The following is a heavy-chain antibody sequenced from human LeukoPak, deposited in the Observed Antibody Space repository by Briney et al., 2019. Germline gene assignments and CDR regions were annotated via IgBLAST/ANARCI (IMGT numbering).Heavy chain of an antibody. CDR2: IVPRLGTA. D-gene: IGHD3-10*01. V-gene: IGHV1-69*06. CDR3: AGGYGSGVMSPYGLDD. Sequence: ALVKVSCKASGVTFSDYPTSWVRQAPGQGPEWMGGIVPRLGTADYAQQSQGRVTITADMSTTTAYMELSSLRSDDTAIYYCAGGYGSGVMSPYGLDDWGTGTTVIVSS. J-gene: IGHJ6*04. CDR1: GVTFSDYP.